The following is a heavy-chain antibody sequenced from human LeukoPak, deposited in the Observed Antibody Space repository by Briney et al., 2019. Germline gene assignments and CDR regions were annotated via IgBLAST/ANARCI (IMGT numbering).Heavy chain of an antibody. Sequence: PSETLSLTCTVSGGSITSGSHYWNWIRQPAGKGLEWIGRIYTSGSTNYNPSLKSRVTMSVDTSKNQFSLKLSSVTAADTAVYYCARGEDSSGPEDYYYYYMDVWGKGTTVTISS. V-gene: IGHV4-61*02. CDR2: IYTSGST. CDR1: GGSITSGSHY. D-gene: IGHD6-19*01. J-gene: IGHJ6*03. CDR3: ARGEDSSGPEDYYYYYMDV.